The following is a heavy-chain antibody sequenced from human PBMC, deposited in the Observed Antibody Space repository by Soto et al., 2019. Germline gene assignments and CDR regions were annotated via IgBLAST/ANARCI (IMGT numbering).Heavy chain of an antibody. D-gene: IGHD7-27*01. CDR2: ISYDGSNK. J-gene: IGHJ4*02. CDR1: GFTFSSYA. V-gene: IGHV3-30-3*01. Sequence: SLRLSCAASGFTFSSYAMHWVRQAPGKGLEWVAVISYDGSNKYYADSVKGRFTISRDNSKNTLYLQMNSLRAEDTAVYYCARDPKTSGGQHWAFNYFDSWGQGTLVTVSS. CDR3: ARDPKTSGGQHWAFNYFDS.